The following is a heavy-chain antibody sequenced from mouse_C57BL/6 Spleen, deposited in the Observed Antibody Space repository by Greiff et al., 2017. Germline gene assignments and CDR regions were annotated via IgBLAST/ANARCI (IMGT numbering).Heavy chain of an antibody. J-gene: IGHJ3*01. V-gene: IGHV1-82*01. CDR3: ARRTNWDTFAY. D-gene: IGHD4-1*01. CDR1: GYAFSSSW. Sequence: VQLQQSGPELVKPGASVKISCKASGYAFSSSWMNWVKQRPGKGLEWIGRIYPGDGDTNYNGKFKGKATLTADKSSSTAYMQLSSLTSEDSAVYFCARRTNWDTFAYWGQGTLVTVSA. CDR2: IYPGDGDT.